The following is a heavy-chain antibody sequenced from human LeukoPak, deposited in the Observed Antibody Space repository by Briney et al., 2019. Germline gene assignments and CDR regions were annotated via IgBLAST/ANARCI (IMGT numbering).Heavy chain of an antibody. V-gene: IGHV3-66*01. Sequence: GGSPRLSCAASGLTVTSNHMNWVRQAPGKGLEWVSIIYTGGTTHYADSLKDRFTISRDDSINTLYLQMNSLRAEDTAVYYCARDSSSYYFDYWGQGTLVTVSS. CDR2: IYTGGTT. D-gene: IGHD6-6*01. CDR3: ARDSSSYYFDY. J-gene: IGHJ4*02. CDR1: GLTVTSNH.